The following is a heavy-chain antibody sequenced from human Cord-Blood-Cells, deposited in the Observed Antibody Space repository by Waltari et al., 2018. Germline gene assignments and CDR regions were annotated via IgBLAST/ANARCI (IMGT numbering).Heavy chain of an antibody. CDR3: ARGLNWGSRPFDY. J-gene: IGHJ4*02. D-gene: IGHD7-27*01. V-gene: IGHV3-21*01. CDR2: ISSSSSYI. Sequence: EVQLVESGGGLVKPGGSVRLSCAASGFTFSSYSMNWVRQAPGKGLEWVSSISSSSSYIYYADSVKGRFTISRDNAKNSLYLQMNSLRAEDTAVYYCARGLNWGSRPFDYWGQGTLVTVSS. CDR1: GFTFSSYS.